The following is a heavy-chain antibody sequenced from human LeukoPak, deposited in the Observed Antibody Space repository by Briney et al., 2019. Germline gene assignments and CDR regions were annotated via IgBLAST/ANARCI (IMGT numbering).Heavy chain of an antibody. CDR1: GFTVSSNY. V-gene: IGHV4-4*02. CDR2: IYHSGST. D-gene: IGHD3-22*01. Sequence: PGGSLRLSCAASGFTVSSNYMSWVRQPPGKGLEWIGEIYHSGSTNYNPSLKSRVTISVDKSKNQFSLKLSSVTAADTAVYYCARARGQSGYYSYYFDYWGQGTLVTVSS. J-gene: IGHJ4*02. CDR3: ARARGQSGYYSYYFDY.